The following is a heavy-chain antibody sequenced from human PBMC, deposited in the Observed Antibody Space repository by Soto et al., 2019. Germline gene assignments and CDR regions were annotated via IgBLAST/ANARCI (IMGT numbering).Heavy chain of an antibody. CDR1: GFTFNSYS. CDR3: ARDLSYYGSGSHDNEDCYLYYGMDV. CDR2: ISRSSSTM. D-gene: IGHD3-10*01. Sequence: GESLKISCAASGFTFNSYSMNWVRQAPGKGLEWVSYISRSSSTMYYADSVKGRFTISRDNAKNSLYLQMNSLRDEDTAVYYCARDLSYYGSGSHDNEDCYLYYGMDVWGQGTTVTVSS. V-gene: IGHV3-48*02. J-gene: IGHJ6*02.